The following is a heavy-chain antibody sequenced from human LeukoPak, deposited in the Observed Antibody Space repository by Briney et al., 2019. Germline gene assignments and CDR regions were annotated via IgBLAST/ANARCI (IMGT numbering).Heavy chain of an antibody. CDR2: IYHTGST. D-gene: IGHD5-24*01. V-gene: IGHV4-4*02. CDR1: GGTITTKNW. Sequence: SETLSLTCAVSGGTITTKNWWIWVRQPPGRGLEWIGEIYHTGSTNYHPSLKRRLTISRDKSKNQFSLNLSSVTAADTAVYYCARDTGGRGRLDGFDIWGQGTMFTVSS. J-gene: IGHJ3*02. CDR3: ARDTGGRGRLDGFDI.